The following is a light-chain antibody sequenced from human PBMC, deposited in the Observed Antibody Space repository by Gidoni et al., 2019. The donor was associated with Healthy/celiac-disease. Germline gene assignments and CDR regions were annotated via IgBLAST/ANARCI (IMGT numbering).Light chain of an antibody. J-gene: IGKJ2*02. CDR2: KVS. V-gene: IGKV2-30*02. CDR3: MQGTHWHSPLRGT. CDR1: QSLVHSDGNTY. Sequence: DVVMTQSPLSLPVTLGQPASISCRSSQSLVHSDGNTYLNWFQQRRGQSPRRLIYKVSNRYSGVPDRVSGSGSGTDFTLKISRVEAEDVGVYYCMQGTHWHSPLRGTFGQGTKLEIK.